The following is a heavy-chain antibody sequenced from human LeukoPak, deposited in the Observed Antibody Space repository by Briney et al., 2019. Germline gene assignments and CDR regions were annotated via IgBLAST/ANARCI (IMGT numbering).Heavy chain of an antibody. Sequence: SETLSLTCTVSGDSITAYYWNWVRQPPGKGLEWIGYIHYTGKNFYNPSLKSRITMSVDTSKSQFSLKLSSVTAADTAVYYCAKWHERQLALDSWGQGSLVTVSS. V-gene: IGHV4-59*01. CDR2: IHYTGKN. J-gene: IGHJ4*02. CDR1: GDSITAYY. D-gene: IGHD1-1*01. CDR3: AKWHERQLALDS.